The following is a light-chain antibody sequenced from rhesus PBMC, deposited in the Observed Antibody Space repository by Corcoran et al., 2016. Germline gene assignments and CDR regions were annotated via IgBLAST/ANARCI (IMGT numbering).Light chain of an antibody. CDR2: AAS. J-gene: IGKJ1*01. V-gene: IGKV1-28*03. CDR1: QGIKSY. CDR3: LQPNSDPPWT. Sequence: DIQMTQSPSSLSASVGDTVTIPCRARQGIKSYLHWFQQKPGNAPKLLIYAASSLESGGPSRFSGSGSGTDFTLTISSLKPEDVAVYYCLQPNSDPPWTFGQGTKVEIK.